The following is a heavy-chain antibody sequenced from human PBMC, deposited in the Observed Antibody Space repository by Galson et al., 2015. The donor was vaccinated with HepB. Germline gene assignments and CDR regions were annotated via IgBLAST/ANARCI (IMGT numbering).Heavy chain of an antibody. V-gene: IGHV3-74*01. D-gene: IGHD1-26*01. J-gene: IGHJ6*02. Sequence: SLRLSCAASGFTFSSYWMHWVRQAPGKGLVWVSRINSDGSSTSYADSVKGRFTISRNNAKNTLYLQMNSLRAEDTAVYYCARVREVYYYYGMDVWGQGTTVTVSS. CDR3: ARVREVYYYYGMDV. CDR2: INSDGSST. CDR1: GFTFSSYW.